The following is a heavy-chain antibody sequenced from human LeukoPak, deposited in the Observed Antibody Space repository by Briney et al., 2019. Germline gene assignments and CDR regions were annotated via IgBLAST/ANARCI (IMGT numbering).Heavy chain of an antibody. CDR1: GFTFSNYA. V-gene: IGHV3-23*01. CDR2: ISGSGGST. CDR3: AGGEDIVVGLFDP. J-gene: IGHJ5*02. D-gene: IGHD2-2*01. Sequence: GGSLRLSCAASGFTFSNYAMSWVRPAPGKGLEWVSFISGSGGSTYYADSVKSRFTISRDNSKDTLYLQMNSLRAEDTAVYYCAGGEDIVVGLFDPWGQGTLVTVSS.